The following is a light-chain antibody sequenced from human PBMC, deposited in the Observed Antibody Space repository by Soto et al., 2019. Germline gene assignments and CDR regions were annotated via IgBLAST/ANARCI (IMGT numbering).Light chain of an antibody. V-gene: IGKV3-20*01. Sequence: EIVLTKSPGTLSLSPGERATLSCRASQSVPKNYLAWYQHKPGQAPRLLIHGPSSRATGIPDRFSGSGSGTDFPLSISRLEPEDFAVYYCHQYATSPQTFGQGTKVEIK. CDR1: QSVPKNY. CDR2: GPS. J-gene: IGKJ1*01. CDR3: HQYATSPQT.